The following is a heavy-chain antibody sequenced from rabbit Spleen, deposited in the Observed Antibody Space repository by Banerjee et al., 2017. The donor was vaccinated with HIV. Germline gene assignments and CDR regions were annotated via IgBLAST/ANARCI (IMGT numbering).Heavy chain of an antibody. CDR2: IVPVFGVT. J-gene: IGHJ2*01. D-gene: IGHD4-2*01. Sequence: QQQLEESGGDLVKPGASLTLTCTASGVSFSFNSYMCWVRQAPGKGLEWIGYIVPVFGVTYYANWVNGRFTISTDNAQHTVDLQMNSLTAADTATYFCANWLYNNVDGLDSWGPGTLVTVS. CDR3: ANWLYNNVDGLDS. CDR1: GVSFSFNSY. V-gene: IGHV1S43*01.